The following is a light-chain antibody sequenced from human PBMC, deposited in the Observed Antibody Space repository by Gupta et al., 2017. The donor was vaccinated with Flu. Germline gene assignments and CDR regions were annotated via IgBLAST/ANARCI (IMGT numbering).Light chain of an antibody. CDR3: AACDDSLNGYV. J-gene: IGLJ1*01. CDR1: TSNIGRNS. V-gene: IGLV1-44*01. CDR2: HDA. Sequence: QSVLTQSPSASWTPGQRVSITCSGSTSNIGRNSVTWYYHLPGTAPKLLIYHDAQRPSGVPNRFSGSKSGTSASLAISGLQAEDEADYYCAACDDSLNGYVFGTGIKVTVL.